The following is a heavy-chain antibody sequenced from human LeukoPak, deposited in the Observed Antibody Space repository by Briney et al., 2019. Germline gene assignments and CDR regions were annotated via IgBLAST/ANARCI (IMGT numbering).Heavy chain of an antibody. CDR2: ITWNGGST. CDR3: AGGQWLVLDAFDI. CDR1: GFTFDDYG. J-gene: IGHJ3*02. V-gene: IGHV3-20*01. D-gene: IGHD6-19*01. Sequence: GGSLRLSCTAAGFTFDDYGMSWVRQIPGKGLEWVAGITWNGGSTDYAVSVRGRFTISRDNAKKSVYLQMNSLRAEDTALYHCAGGQWLVLDAFDIWGQGTMVTVSS.